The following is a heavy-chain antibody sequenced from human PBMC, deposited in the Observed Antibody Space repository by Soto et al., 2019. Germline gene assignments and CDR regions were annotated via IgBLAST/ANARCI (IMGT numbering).Heavy chain of an antibody. J-gene: IGHJ6*02. CDR2: INPNSGGT. Sequence: ASVKVSCKASGYTFTSYGISWVRQAPGQGLEWMGWINPNSGGTNYAQKFQGWVTMTRDTSISTAYMELSRLRSDDTAVYYCARVKVRGVEDYYYGMDVWGQGTTVTSP. CDR1: GYTFTSYG. D-gene: IGHD3-10*01. CDR3: ARVKVRGVEDYYYGMDV. V-gene: IGHV1-2*04.